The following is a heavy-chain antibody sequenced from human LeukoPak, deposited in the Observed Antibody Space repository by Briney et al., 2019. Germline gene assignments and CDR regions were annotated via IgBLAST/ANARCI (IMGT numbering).Heavy chain of an antibody. CDR2: IDHSGTT. CDR3: ARDPFNTAFDY. CDR1: GGSFNGYY. V-gene: IGHV4-34*01. D-gene: IGHD5-18*01. J-gene: IGHJ4*02. Sequence: PSETLSLTCAVYGGSFNGYYWGWIRQPPGKGLEWIGEIDHSGTTNYNPSLKSRITISADTSKKQFSLKLSSVTAADTAVYFCARDPFNTAFDYWGQGTLVTVSS.